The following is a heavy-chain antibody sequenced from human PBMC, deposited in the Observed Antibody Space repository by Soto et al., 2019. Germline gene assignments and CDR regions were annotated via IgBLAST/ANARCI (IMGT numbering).Heavy chain of an antibody. CDR1: GYDLTAYD. CDR3: ARSIGAHPLRHWVDP. V-gene: IGHV1-8*01. Sequence: ASVKVSCKASGYDLTAYDINWVRQASGQGREWRGWMNPINGATGTARRFQGRVSLSRNTATGTAYLELTRLRSDDTALYYCARSIGAHPLRHWVDPWGQGTLVTVSS. D-gene: IGHD6-6*01. J-gene: IGHJ5*02. CDR2: MNPINGAT.